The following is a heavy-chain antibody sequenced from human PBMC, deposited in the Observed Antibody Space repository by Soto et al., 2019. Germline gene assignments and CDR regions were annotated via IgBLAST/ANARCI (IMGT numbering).Heavy chain of an antibody. CDR1: GFTFSSYW. Sequence: EVQLVESGGGLVQPGGSLRLSCAASGFTFSSYWMSWVRQAPGQVLEWVANIKPDGSEKYYVDSVKGRFTISRDNAKNSLYLQMNSLRAEDTAVYYCAREKLAGNFDYWGQGTLVTVSS. CDR3: AREKLAGNFDY. V-gene: IGHV3-7*03. D-gene: IGHD2-15*01. CDR2: IKPDGSEK. J-gene: IGHJ4*02.